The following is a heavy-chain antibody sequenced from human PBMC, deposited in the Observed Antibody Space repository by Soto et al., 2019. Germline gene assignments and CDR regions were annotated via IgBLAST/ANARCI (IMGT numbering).Heavy chain of an antibody. D-gene: IGHD3-22*01. Sequence: QVQLVQSGAEVKTPGASVKVSCKASGYTFTSYGISWVRQAPGQGLEWMGWISVYNGNTNYAQKLQGRVTMTTDTSTSPAYMELRSLRSDDTAVYYCARVGLRYYYDSSAWGWFDPWGQGTLVTVSS. CDR1: GYTFTSYG. J-gene: IGHJ5*02. V-gene: IGHV1-18*01. CDR3: ARVGLRYYYDSSAWGWFDP. CDR2: ISVYNGNT.